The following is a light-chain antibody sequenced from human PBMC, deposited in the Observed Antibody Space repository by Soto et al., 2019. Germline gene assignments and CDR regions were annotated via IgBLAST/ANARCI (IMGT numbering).Light chain of an antibody. V-gene: IGLV2-8*01. Sequence: QSVLTQPPSASGSPGQSVTMSCTGTSSDVGGYNYVSWYQQHPGKAPKLMISEVSKRPSGVPDRFSGSKSGNTASLTVSGLQAEDEADYYCSSFAGNNNLVFGGGTKVTVL. CDR2: EVS. J-gene: IGLJ2*01. CDR3: SSFAGNNNLV. CDR1: SSDVGGYNY.